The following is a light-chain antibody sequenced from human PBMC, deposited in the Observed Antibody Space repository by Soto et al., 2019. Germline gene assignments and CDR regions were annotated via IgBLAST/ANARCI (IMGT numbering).Light chain of an antibody. Sequence: EDVLTQSPGTLSLSPGERXTLSXXASQSLSSSQLAWYQQKPGQAPRLLIHDASSRATGISDRFTGSGSGTDFTLTIDRLEPEDVAVYYCQQYVKSPWTFGQGTKVDIK. CDR3: QQYVKSPWT. V-gene: IGKV3-20*01. J-gene: IGKJ1*01. CDR2: DAS. CDR1: QSLSSSQ.